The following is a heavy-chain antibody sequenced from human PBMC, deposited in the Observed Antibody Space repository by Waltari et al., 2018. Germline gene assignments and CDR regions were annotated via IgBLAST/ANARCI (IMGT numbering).Heavy chain of an antibody. Sequence: QVLLGQQGHVVKKPGGWGEVSCGASGGLFSTDAVSWVRRYPGHGLEWSAGIIPILNNADHAQKFQGRVSITASESALSAYMELSSLRPEDTDVYYCAVHVASEPISLEDNDFCSYMDVWGKGTTVTVSS. D-gene: IGHD1-1*01. CDR3: AVHVASEPISLEDNDFCSYMDV. CDR2: IIPILNNA. V-gene: IGHV1-69*01. J-gene: IGHJ6*03. CDR1: GGLFSTDA.